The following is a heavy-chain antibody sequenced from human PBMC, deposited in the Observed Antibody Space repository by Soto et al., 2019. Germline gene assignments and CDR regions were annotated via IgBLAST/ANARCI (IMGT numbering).Heavy chain of an antibody. CDR3: ARDGEYSSSSGPELGMDV. CDR1: GGSFSGYY. CDR2: INHSGST. D-gene: IGHD6-6*01. J-gene: IGHJ6*02. Sequence: QVQLQQWGAGLLKPSETLSLTCAVYGGSFSGYYWSWIRQPPGKGLEWIGEINHSGSTNYNPSLNTRVTLSVDTSHNQFSLKLSSVTAADTAVYYCARDGEYSSSSGPELGMDVWGQGTTVTVSS. V-gene: IGHV4-34*01.